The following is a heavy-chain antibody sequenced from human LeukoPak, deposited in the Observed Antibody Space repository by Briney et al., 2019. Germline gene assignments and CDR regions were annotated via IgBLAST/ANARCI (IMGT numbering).Heavy chain of an antibody. J-gene: IGHJ6*04. V-gene: IGHV3-11*04. CDR1: GFTFSDYF. CDR2: ISSSGSTI. CDR3: ARDLCGYSGYDTWAGMDV. Sequence: PGGSLRLSCAASGFTFSDYFMSWIRQAPGKGLEWVSYISSSGSTIYYADSVKGRFTISRDNAKNSLYLQMNSLRAEDTAVYYCARDLCGYSGYDTWAGMDVWGKGTTVTVSS. D-gene: IGHD5-12*01.